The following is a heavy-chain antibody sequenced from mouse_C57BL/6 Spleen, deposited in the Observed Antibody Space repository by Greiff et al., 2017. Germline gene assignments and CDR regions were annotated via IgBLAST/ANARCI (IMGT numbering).Heavy chain of an antibody. D-gene: IGHD4-1*01. V-gene: IGHV3-6*01. CDR1: GYSITSGYY. CDR2: ISYDGSN. Sequence: EVPLQQSGPGLVKPSQSLSLTCSVTGYSITSGYYWNWIRQFPGNKLEWMGYISYDGSNNYNPSLKNRISFTRDTSKNQFFLKLNSVTTEDTATYYCARGANWVGGFAYWGQGTLVTVAA. CDR3: ARGANWVGGFAY. J-gene: IGHJ3*01.